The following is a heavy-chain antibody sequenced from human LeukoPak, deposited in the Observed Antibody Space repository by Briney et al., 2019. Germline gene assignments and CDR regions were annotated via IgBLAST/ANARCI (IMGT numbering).Heavy chain of an antibody. CDR3: ARVVRWERSPDY. Sequence: SETLSLTCTVSGGSISSSSYYWGWIRQPPGKGLEWIGSIYYSGSTYYNPSLKSRVTISVDTSKNQFSLKLSSVTAADTAVYYCARVVRWERSPDYWGQGTLVTVSS. CDR2: IYYSGST. J-gene: IGHJ4*02. V-gene: IGHV4-39*07. CDR1: GGSISSSSYY. D-gene: IGHD1-26*01.